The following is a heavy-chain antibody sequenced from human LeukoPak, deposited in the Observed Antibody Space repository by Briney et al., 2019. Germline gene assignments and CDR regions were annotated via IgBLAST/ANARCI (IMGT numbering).Heavy chain of an antibody. Sequence: GGSLRLSCSASGFTFSSYAMHWVRQAPGKGLEYVSAISSSRDSTYYADSVKGRFTISRDNSKKTMYLQMSSVRPEDAAVYYCVRDGMAVAGTAPLDYWGQGTLVTVSS. CDR2: ISSSRDST. J-gene: IGHJ4*02. V-gene: IGHV3-64D*09. D-gene: IGHD6-19*01. CDR3: VRDGMAVAGTAPLDY. CDR1: GFTFSSYA.